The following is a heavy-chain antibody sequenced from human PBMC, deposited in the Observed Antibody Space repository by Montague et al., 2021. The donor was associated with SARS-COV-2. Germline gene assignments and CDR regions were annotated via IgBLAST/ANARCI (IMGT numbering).Heavy chain of an antibody. V-gene: IGHV3-30*04. CDR3: ARDLGGYFDL. D-gene: IGHD1-26*01. CDR2: ISYDGSNK. J-gene: IGHJ2*01. CDR1: GFTFSSYA. Sequence: SLRLSCAASGFTFSSYAMHWVRQAPSKGLEWVAVISYDGSNKYYADSVKGRFTISRDNSKNTLYLQMNSLRAEDTAVYYCARDLGGYFDLWGRGTLVTVSS.